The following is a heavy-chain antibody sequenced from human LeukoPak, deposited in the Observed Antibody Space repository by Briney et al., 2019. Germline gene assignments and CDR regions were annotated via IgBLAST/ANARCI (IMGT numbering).Heavy chain of an antibody. V-gene: IGHV4-34*01. CDR3: ARGLFGITTRSSWFDP. CDR1: GGSFSGYY. D-gene: IGHD3-22*01. J-gene: IGHJ5*02. CDR2: INHSGST. Sequence: PSETLSLTCAVYGGSFSGYYWSWIRQPPGKGLEWIGEINHSGSTNYNPSLKSRVTISVDTSKNQFSLKLSSVTAADTAVYYCARGLFGITTRSSWFDPWGQGTLVTVSS.